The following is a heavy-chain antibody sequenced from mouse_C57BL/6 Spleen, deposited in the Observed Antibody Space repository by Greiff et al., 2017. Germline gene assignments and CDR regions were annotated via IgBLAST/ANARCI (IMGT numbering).Heavy chain of an antibody. D-gene: IGHD2-1*01. CDR1: CYTFTSCW. Sequence: QVQLQPPGAELVQPGASVQTSCKASCYTFTSCWITVMKRRLRQGLECIGDIYPGSGSTNYNVKCKGKATLTVDTSSSTAYMQLSSLTSEDSAVYYCARNGDGNYWFAYWGQGTLVTVSA. J-gene: IGHJ3*01. V-gene: IGHV1-55*01. CDR2: IYPGSGST. CDR3: ARNGDGNYWFAY.